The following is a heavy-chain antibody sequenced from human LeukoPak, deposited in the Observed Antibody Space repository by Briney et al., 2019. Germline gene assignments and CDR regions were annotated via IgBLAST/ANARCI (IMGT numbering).Heavy chain of an antibody. D-gene: IGHD3-10*01. CDR1: GYTFTSYA. CDR2: INPNSGAT. J-gene: IGHJ6*03. Sequence: ASVKVSCKPSGYTFTSYAMNWVRQAPGHGLEWMGWINPNSGATNYAQRFLGRVTMTRDTSTNTVYMELSSLRSDDTALYYCARDELWFGEGYYYMDVWGTGTTVTVSS. V-gene: IGHV1-2*02. CDR3: ARDELWFGEGYYYMDV.